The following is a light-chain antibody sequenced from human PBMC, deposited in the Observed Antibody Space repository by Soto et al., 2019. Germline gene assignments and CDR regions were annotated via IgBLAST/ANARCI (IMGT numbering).Light chain of an antibody. V-gene: IGLV2-8*01. J-gene: IGLJ2*01. CDR2: AVN. Sequence: QSALTQPPSASGSPGQSVTITCTGTSNDVGGYNYDSWYQQHPGTAPKLMIYAVNKRPSGLPDRFSGSKSGNTASLTVSGLQADDEADYYCNSFAGATHVVFGGGTKLTVL. CDR3: NSFAGATHVV. CDR1: SNDVGGYNY.